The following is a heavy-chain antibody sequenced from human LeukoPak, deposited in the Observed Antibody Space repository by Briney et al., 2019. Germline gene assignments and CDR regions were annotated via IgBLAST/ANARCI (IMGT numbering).Heavy chain of an antibody. D-gene: IGHD2-2*01. Sequence: GGSLRLSCAASGFTFNNYAMSWVRQSPGKGLEWVSVISGSGGSTYYADSVKGRFTISRDNSRNTLYLQMNSLRAEDTAVYYCAKRGYSGTICCHGMDVWGQGTTVTVSS. V-gene: IGHV3-23*01. CDR2: ISGSGGST. CDR1: GFTFNNYA. CDR3: AKRGYSGTICCHGMDV. J-gene: IGHJ6*02.